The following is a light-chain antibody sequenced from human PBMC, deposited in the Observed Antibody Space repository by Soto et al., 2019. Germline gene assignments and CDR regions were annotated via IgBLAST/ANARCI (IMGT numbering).Light chain of an antibody. CDR1: QSISSW. V-gene: IGKV1-5*03. CDR3: QQYNSSPWT. J-gene: IGKJ2*01. CDR2: KAS. Sequence: DIQMTQSPSTLSASVGDRVTITCRASQSISSWLAWYQQKPGKAPKLLIYKASSLESGVPSRFSGSGSGTKFTLTISSLQPDDFATYCCQQYNSSPWTFGQGTKLEIK.